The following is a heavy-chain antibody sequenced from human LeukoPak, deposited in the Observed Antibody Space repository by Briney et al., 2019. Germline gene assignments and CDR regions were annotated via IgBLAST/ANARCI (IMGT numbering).Heavy chain of an antibody. CDR2: ISNNGGYT. J-gene: IGHJ4*02. V-gene: IGHV3-23*01. Sequence: GGSLRLSCAASGFTSSNSAMSWVRQAPGKGLEWVSAISNNGGYTYYADSVQGRFTISRDNSKSQLCLQMNRLRAEETAVYYCAKQLGYCSDGSCYFPYWGQGTLVTVYS. D-gene: IGHD2-15*01. CDR3: AKQLGYCSDGSCYFPY. CDR1: GFTSSNSA.